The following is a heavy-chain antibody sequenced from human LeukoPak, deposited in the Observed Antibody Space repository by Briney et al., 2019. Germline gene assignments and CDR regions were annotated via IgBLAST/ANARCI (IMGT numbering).Heavy chain of an antibody. V-gene: IGHV1-18*01. J-gene: IGHJ6*02. CDR3: AIGLYYDILTGYYNVGYYYGMDV. CDR1: GYTFTSYG. CDR2: ISAYNGNT. Sequence: ASVKVSCKASGYTFTSYGISWVRQAPGQGLEWMGWISAYNGNTNYAQKLQGRVTMTTDTSTSTAYMELRSLRSDDTAVYYCAIGLYYDILTGYYNVGYYYGMDVWGQGTTVTVSS. D-gene: IGHD3-9*01.